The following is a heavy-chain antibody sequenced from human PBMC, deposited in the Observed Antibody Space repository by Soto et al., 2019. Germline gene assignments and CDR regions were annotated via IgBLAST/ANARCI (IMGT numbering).Heavy chain of an antibody. D-gene: IGHD5-12*01. Sequence: GGSLRLSCAASGLTFSSYWMNWVRQAPGKGLVWVANINQDGRENSYVGSVKGRFTISRDNAKNLLYLQVTSLTAEETAVYFCARARRDGYTGYALDVWGQGTTVTVSS. CDR2: INQDGREN. V-gene: IGHV3-7*03. CDR1: GLTFSSYW. CDR3: ARARRDGYTGYALDV. J-gene: IGHJ6*02.